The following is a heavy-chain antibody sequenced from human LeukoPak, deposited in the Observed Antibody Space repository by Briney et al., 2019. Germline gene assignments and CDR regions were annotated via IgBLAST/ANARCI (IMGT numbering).Heavy chain of an antibody. CDR3: ARDVSDSIAVAGITFGY. D-gene: IGHD6-19*01. V-gene: IGHV1-18*01. CDR1: GYTFTSYG. J-gene: IGHJ4*02. CDR2: ISAYNGNT. Sequence: ASVKVSCKASGYTFTSYGISWVRQAPGQGLEWMGWISAYNGNTNDAQKLQGRVTMTTDTSTSTAYMELRSLRSDDTAVYYCARDVSDSIAVAGITFGYWGQGTLVTVSS.